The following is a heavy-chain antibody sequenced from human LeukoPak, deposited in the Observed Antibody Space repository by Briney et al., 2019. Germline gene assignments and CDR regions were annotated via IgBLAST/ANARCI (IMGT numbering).Heavy chain of an antibody. Sequence: PSETLSLTCIVSGGSISRNSYYWGWIRQPPGKGLEWIGGINYSVNTYYSPSLKSRVTISVDTSRNQFSLKLSSVTAADTAVYFCGRVPSLVYADYWGQGTLVTVSS. D-gene: IGHD3-3*01. CDR1: GGSISRNSYY. V-gene: IGHV4-39*01. CDR3: GRVPSLVYADY. J-gene: IGHJ4*02. CDR2: INYSVNT.